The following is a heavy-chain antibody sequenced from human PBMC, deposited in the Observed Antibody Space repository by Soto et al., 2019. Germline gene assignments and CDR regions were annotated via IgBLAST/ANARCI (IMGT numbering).Heavy chain of an antibody. V-gene: IGHV4-59*08. J-gene: IGHJ4*02. CDR2: IYYRGST. Sequence: QVQLQESGPGLVKPSETLSLTCTVSGGSISSSYWSWIRQPPGKGLEWIGYIYYRGSTNYNPSLESGVTISVDTSKNQFSLKLCSVTAADTAVYYCARLWRLNSGRYYFDYWGQGTLVTVSS. D-gene: IGHD1-26*01. CDR1: GGSISSSY. CDR3: ARLWRLNSGRYYFDY.